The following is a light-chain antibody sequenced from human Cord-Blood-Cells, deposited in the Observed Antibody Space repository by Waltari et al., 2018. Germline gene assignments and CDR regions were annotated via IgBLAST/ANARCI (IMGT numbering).Light chain of an antibody. CDR2: DAS. J-gene: IGKJ4*01. CDR3: QQRSNGPVT. V-gene: IGKV3-11*01. Sequence: EIVLTHAPATPSLSPADCSTLSCRASQSVSSYLAWYQQKPGQAPRLLIYDASNRATGIPARFSGSGSGTDFTLTISSLEPEDFAVYCCQQRSNGPVTFGGGTKVEIK. CDR1: QSVSSY.